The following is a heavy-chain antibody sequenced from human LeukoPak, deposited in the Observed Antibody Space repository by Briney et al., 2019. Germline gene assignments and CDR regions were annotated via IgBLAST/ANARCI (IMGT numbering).Heavy chain of an antibody. CDR1: GYTFTSYD. CDR3: ARGIEQSKNKWFGETIDAFDI. CDR2: MNPNSGNT. Sequence: GASVKVSCKASGYTFTSYDINWVRQATGQGLEWMGWMNPNSGNTGYAQKFQGRVTMTRNTSISTAYMELSSLRSEDTAVYYCARGIEQSKNKWFGETIDAFDIWGQGTMVTVSS. J-gene: IGHJ3*02. V-gene: IGHV1-8*01. D-gene: IGHD3-10*01.